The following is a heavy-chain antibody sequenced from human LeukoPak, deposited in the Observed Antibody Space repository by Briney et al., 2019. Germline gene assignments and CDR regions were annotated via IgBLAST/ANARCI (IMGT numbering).Heavy chain of an antibody. CDR1: GFTFSSYE. Sequence: KAGGSLRLSCAASGFTFSSYEMNWVRQAPGKGLEWVSYISSSGSTIYYADSVKGRFTISRDNAKNSLYLQMNSLRAEDTAVYYCARDRYSAIRAFGWYFDLWGRGTLVTVSS. CDR3: ARDRYSAIRAFGWYFDL. D-gene: IGHD4-11*01. V-gene: IGHV3-48*03. J-gene: IGHJ2*01. CDR2: ISSSGSTI.